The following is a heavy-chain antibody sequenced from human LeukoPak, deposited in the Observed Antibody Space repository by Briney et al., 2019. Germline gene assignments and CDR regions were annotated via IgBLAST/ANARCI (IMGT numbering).Heavy chain of an antibody. CDR1: GFTFSSYW. CDR2: INSDGSST. J-gene: IGHJ4*02. V-gene: IGHV3-74*01. Sequence: GGSLRLSCAASGFTFSSYWMHWVRQAPGKGLVWVSRINSDGSSTSYADSVKGRFTISRDNAKNTLYLQMNSLRAEDTAVYYCAGYCSGGSCYHPSEFGYWGQGTLVTVSS. D-gene: IGHD2-15*01. CDR3: AGYCSGGSCYHPSEFGY.